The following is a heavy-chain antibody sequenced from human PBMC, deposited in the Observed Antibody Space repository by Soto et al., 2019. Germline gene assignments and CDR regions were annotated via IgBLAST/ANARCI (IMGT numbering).Heavy chain of an antibody. CDR3: ARLPKGSLVTA. CDR2: ISSSSDNI. V-gene: IGHV3-48*02. D-gene: IGHD2-21*02. Sequence: PXESLRLSSVASGFRFSDHSMTWVRQSPGKGLQWIAYISSSSDNIYYAESVRGRFTVSRDNAKNALFLEMNSLRDDDTATYYCARLPKGSLVTAWGQGTRVTVSS. CDR1: GFRFSDHS. J-gene: IGHJ4*02.